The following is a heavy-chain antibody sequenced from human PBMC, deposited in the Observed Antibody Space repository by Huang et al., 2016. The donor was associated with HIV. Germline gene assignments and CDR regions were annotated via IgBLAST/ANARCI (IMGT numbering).Heavy chain of an antibody. V-gene: IGHV1-24*01. CDR1: GYTLTELS. Sequence: QVQLVQSGTEVKRSGASVKVSDKVSGYTLTELSMHWVRQAPGKGLEWMGGFDPEVGEPTYAQEFPGRITITEDTSTDTAYMELSSLRSEDTAVYYCATRMDRWDRYVDTAVQFDYWGQGTLVTVSS. CDR2: FDPEVGEP. CDR3: ATRMDRWDRYVDTAVQFDY. D-gene: IGHD5-18*01. J-gene: IGHJ4*02.